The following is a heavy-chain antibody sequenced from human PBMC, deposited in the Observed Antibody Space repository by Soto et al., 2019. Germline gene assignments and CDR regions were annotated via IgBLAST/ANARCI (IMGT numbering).Heavy chain of an antibody. V-gene: IGHV4-4*02. Sequence: QVQLQASGPGLVKPSGTLSLTCAVSGGSISSSNWWSWVRQPPGKGLEWIGEIYHSGSTNYNPSLKSRVTISVDKPKNQSSLKLSSVTDADTAVYYCARADSSTAMVLDNWFDPWGQGTLVTVSS. J-gene: IGHJ5*02. CDR3: ARADSSTAMVLDNWFDP. CDR2: IYHSGST. CDR1: GGSISSSNW. D-gene: IGHD5-18*01.